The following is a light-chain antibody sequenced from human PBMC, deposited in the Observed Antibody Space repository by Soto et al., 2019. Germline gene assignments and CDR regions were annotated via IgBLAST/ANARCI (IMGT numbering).Light chain of an antibody. CDR2: DAS. V-gene: IGKV1-5*01. CDR1: QSISSW. CDR3: QQYNSYT. Sequence: IQMTMSPSTLSASVGDRVTITCRASQSISSWLAWYQQKPGKAPKLLIYDASSLESGVPSRFSGSGSGTEFTLTISSLQPDDFATYYCQQYNSYTFGQGTKV. J-gene: IGKJ1*01.